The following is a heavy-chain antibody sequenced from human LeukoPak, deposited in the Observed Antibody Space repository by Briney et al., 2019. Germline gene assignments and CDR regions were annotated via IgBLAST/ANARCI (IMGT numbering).Heavy chain of an antibody. Sequence: GGSLRLSCAASGFTFSSYWMSWVRQAPGKGLEWVANIKQDGSEKYYVDSVKGRFTISRDNAKNSLYLQMNSLRAEDTAVYYCARGADTVTSTMDNWFDPWGQGTLVTVSS. J-gene: IGHJ5*02. CDR2: IKQDGSEK. D-gene: IGHD4-17*01. V-gene: IGHV3-7*01. CDR1: GFTFSSYW. CDR3: ARGADTVTSTMDNWFDP.